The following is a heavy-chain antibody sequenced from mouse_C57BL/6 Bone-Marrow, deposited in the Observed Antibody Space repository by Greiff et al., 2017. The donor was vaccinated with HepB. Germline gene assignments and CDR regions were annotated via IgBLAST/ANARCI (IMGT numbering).Heavy chain of an antibody. CDR2: IRNKANGYTT. CDR1: GFTFTDYY. V-gene: IGHV7-3*01. D-gene: IGHD1-1*01. CDR3: ARYQIYYYGSHYFDY. J-gene: IGHJ2*01. Sequence: EVKLMESGGGLVQPGGSLSLSCAASGFTFTDYYMSWVRQPPGKALEWLGFIRNKANGYTTEYSASVKGRFTISRDNSQSILYLQMNALRAEDSATYYCARYQIYYYGSHYFDYWGQGTTLTVSS.